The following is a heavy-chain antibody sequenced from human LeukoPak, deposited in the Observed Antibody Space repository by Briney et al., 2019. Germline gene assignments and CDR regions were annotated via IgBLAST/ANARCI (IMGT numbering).Heavy chain of an antibody. D-gene: IGHD3-22*01. Sequence: PGRSLRLSCAAPGFTFDDYAMHWVRQAPGKGLEWVSGISWNSGSIGYADSVKGRFTISRDNAKNSLYLQMNSLRAEDTALYYCAKDNYYDSSGYYATWGQGTLVTVSS. V-gene: IGHV3-9*01. J-gene: IGHJ4*02. CDR3: AKDNYYDSSGYYAT. CDR2: ISWNSGSI. CDR1: GFTFDDYA.